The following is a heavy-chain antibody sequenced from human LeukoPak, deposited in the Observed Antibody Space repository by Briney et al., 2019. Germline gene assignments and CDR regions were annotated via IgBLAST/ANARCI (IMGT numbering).Heavy chain of an antibody. D-gene: IGHD6-19*01. CDR1: GGSISSSNW. Sequence: SGTLSLTCAVSGGSISSSNWWSWVRQPPGKGLEWIGDSYHGGSTNYTPSLKSRVTISVDKSKNQFSLKPSSVTAADTAVYYCARSKQWLVPSYYYYGMDVWGQGTTVTVSS. V-gene: IGHV4-4*02. CDR2: SYHGGST. J-gene: IGHJ6*02. CDR3: ARSKQWLVPSYYYYGMDV.